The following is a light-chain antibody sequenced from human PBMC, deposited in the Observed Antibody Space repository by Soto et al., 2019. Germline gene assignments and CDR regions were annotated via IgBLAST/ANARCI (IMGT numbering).Light chain of an antibody. CDR1: EGVARW. V-gene: IGKV1-12*01. Sequence: VQMTQSPSSVSASVGDRVTVTCRASEGVARWLAWYQQKPGRAPKLLIYAASTLESTVPPRFSGSGSGTDFTLTISSVQPEDFATYYCQQTNTFPPTFGQGTKVDI. CDR3: QQTNTFPPT. J-gene: IGKJ1*01. CDR2: AAS.